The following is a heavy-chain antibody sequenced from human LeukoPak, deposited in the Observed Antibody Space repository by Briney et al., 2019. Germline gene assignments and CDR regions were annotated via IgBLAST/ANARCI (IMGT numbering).Heavy chain of an antibody. J-gene: IGHJ4*02. CDR2: INPNSGGT. V-gene: IGHV1-2*06. Sequence: ASVKVSCKASGYTFTGYYMDWVRQAPGQGLEWMGRINPNSGGTNYAQKFQGRVTMTRDTPISTAYMELARLRSDDTAVYYCAGGIGRYWGQGTLVTVSS. CDR1: GYTFTGYY. CDR3: AGGIGRY. D-gene: IGHD6-13*01.